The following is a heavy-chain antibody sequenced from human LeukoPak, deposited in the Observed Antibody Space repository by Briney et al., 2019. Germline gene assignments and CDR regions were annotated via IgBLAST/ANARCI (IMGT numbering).Heavy chain of an antibody. Sequence: SETLSLTCSVSGNSISSGHYWGWIQQTPGKGLEWIGSIYLSGTTYYNPSLKSRVTISVDTSKNQFSLKLSSVTAADTAVYFCARIFILSGFSSYFDHWGQGTPVTVSS. CDR3: ARIFILSGFSSYFDH. D-gene: IGHD3-9*01. CDR2: IYLSGTT. J-gene: IGHJ4*02. CDR1: GNSISSGHY. V-gene: IGHV4-38-2*02.